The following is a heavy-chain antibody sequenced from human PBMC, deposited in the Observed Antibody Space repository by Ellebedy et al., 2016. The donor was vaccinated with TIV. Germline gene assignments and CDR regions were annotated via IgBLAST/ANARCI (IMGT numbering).Heavy chain of an antibody. CDR3: ARVHCGSVSCFGWDLDY. Sequence: PGGSLRLSCAASGFTFGTFGIHWVRQAPGKGLEWVAVIWSDGNNKYYADLVKGRFTISRENSKNTSYLQMNSLRAEDTAVYYCARVHCGSVSCFGWDLDYWGQGTLVTVSS. CDR2: IWSDGNNK. J-gene: IGHJ4*02. D-gene: IGHD1-26*01. CDR1: GFTFGTFG. V-gene: IGHV3-33*08.